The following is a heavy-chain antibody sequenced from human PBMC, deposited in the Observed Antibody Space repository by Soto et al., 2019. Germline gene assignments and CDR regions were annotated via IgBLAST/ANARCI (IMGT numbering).Heavy chain of an antibody. CDR1: GFTFSSYD. V-gene: IGHV3-13*01. CDR2: IGTAGDT. D-gene: IGHD5-18*01. CDR3: ARVRYSYGWSNAFDI. Sequence: GGSLRLSCAASGFTFSSYDMHWVRQATGKGLEWVSAIGTAGDTYYPGSVKGRFTISRENAKNSLYLQMNSLRAEDTAVYYCARVRYSYGWSNAFDIWGQGTMVTVSS. J-gene: IGHJ3*02.